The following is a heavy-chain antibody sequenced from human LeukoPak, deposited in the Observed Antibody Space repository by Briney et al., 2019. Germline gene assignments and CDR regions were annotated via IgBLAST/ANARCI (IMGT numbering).Heavy chain of an antibody. CDR3: ARPTYSSSWYIGTALEY. D-gene: IGHD6-13*01. Sequence: PGGSLRLSCAASGFTFSSYWMSWVRQAPGKGLEWVANIKQDGSEKYYVDSVKGRFTISRDNAKNSLYLQMNSLRAEDTAVYYCARPTYSSSWYIGTALEYWGQGTLVTVSS. CDR1: GFTFSSYW. V-gene: IGHV3-7*01. CDR2: IKQDGSEK. J-gene: IGHJ4*02.